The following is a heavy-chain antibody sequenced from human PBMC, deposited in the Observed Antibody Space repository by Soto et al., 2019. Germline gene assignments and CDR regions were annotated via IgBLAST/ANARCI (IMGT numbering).Heavy chain of an antibody. J-gene: IGHJ6*02. CDR2: ISPYDGST. D-gene: IGHD6-25*01. Sequence: QVQLVQSGAEVKEPGASLKVSCKASGFTFTNYFFHWVRQAPRQGLEWMGMISPYDGSTSYLQNLKSRVTLTSDTSTSTVYMELSSLRSEDTAVYYCARGDGRGSSGFYYYYGMDVWGHGTTVTVSS. CDR3: ARGDGRGSSGFYYYYGMDV. V-gene: IGHV1-46*04. CDR1: GFTFTNYF.